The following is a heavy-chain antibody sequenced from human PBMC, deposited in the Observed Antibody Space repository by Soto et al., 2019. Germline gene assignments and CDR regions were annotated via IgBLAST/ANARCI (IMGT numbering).Heavy chain of an antibody. CDR2: MNPNSGNT. D-gene: IGHD4-17*01. CDR3: ARGRMITVTTDYYGMDV. Sequence: GASLKVSCKASGYTFTSYDINWVPQATGQGLEWMGWMNPNSGNTGYAQKFQGRVTMTRNTSISTAYMELSSLRSEDTAVYYCARGRMITVTTDYYGMDVWGQGATVTVSS. J-gene: IGHJ6*02. CDR1: GYTFTSYD. V-gene: IGHV1-8*01.